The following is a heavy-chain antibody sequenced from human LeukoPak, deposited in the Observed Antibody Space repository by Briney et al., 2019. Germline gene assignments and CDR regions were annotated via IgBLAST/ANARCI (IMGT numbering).Heavy chain of an antibody. Sequence: GGSLRLSCAASGFTFSHHWLTWVRQGPGKGPEWVANIYLDGSETNYLDSVKGRFTISRDNAKNSLYLQMNSLRAEDTAVFYCATGTLATPNWFESWGQGTLVTVSS. CDR1: GFTFSHHW. CDR2: IYLDGSET. V-gene: IGHV3-7*01. D-gene: IGHD5-12*01. CDR3: ATGTLATPNWFES. J-gene: IGHJ5*01.